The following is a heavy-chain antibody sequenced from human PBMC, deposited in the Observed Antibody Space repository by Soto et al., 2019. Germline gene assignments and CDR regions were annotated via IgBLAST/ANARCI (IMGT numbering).Heavy chain of an antibody. Sequence: ASVKVSCKASGYTFTSYYMHWVRQAPGQGLEWMGIINPSGGSTSYAQKFQGRVTMTRDTSTSTAYLQWSSLKASDTAMYYCARRRSWYGMDVWGQGTTVTVSS. V-gene: IGHV1-46*01. CDR3: ARRRSWYGMDV. CDR1: GYTFTSYY. D-gene: IGHD6-13*01. CDR2: INPSGGST. J-gene: IGHJ6*02.